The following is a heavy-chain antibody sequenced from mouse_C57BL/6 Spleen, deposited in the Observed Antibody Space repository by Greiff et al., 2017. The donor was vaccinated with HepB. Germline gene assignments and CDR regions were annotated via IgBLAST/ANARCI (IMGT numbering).Heavy chain of an antibody. CDR3: ARLITTVSYWYFDV. CDR1: GFTFSDYG. Sequence: EVNVVESGGGLVKPGGSLKLSCAASGFTFSDYGMHWVRQAPEKGLEWVAYISSGSSTIYYADTVKGRFTVSRDNAKNTLFLQMTSLRSEDTAMYYCARLITTVSYWYFDVWGTGTTVTVSS. CDR2: ISSGSSTI. D-gene: IGHD1-1*01. V-gene: IGHV5-17*01. J-gene: IGHJ1*03.